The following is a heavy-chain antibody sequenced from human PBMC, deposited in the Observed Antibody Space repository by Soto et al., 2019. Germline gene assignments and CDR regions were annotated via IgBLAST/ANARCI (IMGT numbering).Heavy chain of an antibody. CDR3: ARGVQIDGSGRLFDY. CDR1: GFTFSSYG. CDR2: IWYDGSNK. Sequence: QVQLVESGGGVVQPGRSLRLSCAASGFTFSSYGMHWVRQAPGKGLEWVAVIWYDGSNKYYADSVKGRFTISRDNSKNTLYLQMNSLRAEDTAVYYCARGVQIDGSGRLFDYWGQGTLVTVSS. V-gene: IGHV3-33*01. J-gene: IGHJ4*02. D-gene: IGHD3-10*01.